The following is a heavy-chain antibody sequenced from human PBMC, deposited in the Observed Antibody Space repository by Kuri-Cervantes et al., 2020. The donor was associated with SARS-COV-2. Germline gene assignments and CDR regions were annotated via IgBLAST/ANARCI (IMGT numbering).Heavy chain of an antibody. D-gene: IGHD3-22*01. V-gene: IGHV3-73*01. CDR2: IRSKANSYAT. J-gene: IGHJ4*02. CDR1: GFTFGDYA. CDR3: TTTYYYDSSGYPAFDY. Sequence: GGSLRLSCTASGFTFGDYAMSWVRQASGKGLEWVGRIRSKANSYATAYAASVKGRFTISRDDSKNTAYLQMDSLKTEDTAVYYRTTTYYYDSSGYPAFDYWGQGTLVTVSS.